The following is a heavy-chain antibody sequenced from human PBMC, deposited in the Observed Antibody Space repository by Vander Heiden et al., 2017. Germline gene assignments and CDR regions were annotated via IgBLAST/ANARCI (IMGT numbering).Heavy chain of an antibody. D-gene: IGHD3-22*01. CDR3: ARGGHYESSCYYYYCYGMDV. CDR1: GFACSGYD. V-gene: IGHV3-13*01. Sequence: EVHLAESGGGWVPPAGSRRPARACAGFACSGYDMHWVRQATGKGLEWVSDIGTAGDTYYPGAVKGRFIIARENAKNSLYLHMSSLRAGDTAVYYCARGGHYESSCYYYYCYGMDVWGQGTTVTVSS. CDR2: IGTAGDT. J-gene: IGHJ6*02.